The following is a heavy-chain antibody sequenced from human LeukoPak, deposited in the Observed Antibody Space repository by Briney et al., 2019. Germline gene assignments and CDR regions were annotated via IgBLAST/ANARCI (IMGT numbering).Heavy chain of an antibody. V-gene: IGHV4-31*03. CDR3: ASHRYYDSSGYLGGAFDI. CDR1: GGSISSGGYY. J-gene: IGHJ3*02. Sequence: SETLSLTCTVSGGSISSGGYYWSWIRQHPGKGLEWIGYIYYSGSTYYNPSLKSRVTISVDTSKNQFSLKLSSVTATDTAVYYCASHRYYDSSGYLGGAFDIWGQGTMVTVSS. CDR2: IYYSGST. D-gene: IGHD3-22*01.